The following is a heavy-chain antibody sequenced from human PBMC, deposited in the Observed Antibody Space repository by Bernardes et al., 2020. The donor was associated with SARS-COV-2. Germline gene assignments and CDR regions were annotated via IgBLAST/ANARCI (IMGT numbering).Heavy chain of an antibody. V-gene: IGHV1-24*01. D-gene: IGHD5-18*01. J-gene: IGHJ5*02. CDR3: ATVVGYSYGGGWFDP. Sequence: ASVKVSCKVSGYTLTDFSMHWVRQAPGKGLEWLGGFDPEDGEKIYTQQFQGRVTMTEDTSTDTAYMELRSLRSDDTAVYYCATVVGYSYGGGWFDPWGQGTLVTVSS. CDR1: GYTLTDFS. CDR2: FDPEDGEK.